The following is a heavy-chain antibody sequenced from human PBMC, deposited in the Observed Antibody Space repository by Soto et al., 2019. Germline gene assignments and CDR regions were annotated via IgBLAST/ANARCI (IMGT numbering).Heavy chain of an antibody. CDR3: AGREIEGPIDY. D-gene: IGHD1-26*01. Sequence: SETLSLTCAVSGYSISSSNWWGWIRQPPGKGLEWIGYIYYSGTTYYNPSLKSRVTMSVDTSKNQFSLKLTSVTAVDTAVYYCAGREIEGPIDYWGQGTLVTVSS. CDR2: IYYSGTT. J-gene: IGHJ4*02. V-gene: IGHV4-28*01. CDR1: GYSISSSNW.